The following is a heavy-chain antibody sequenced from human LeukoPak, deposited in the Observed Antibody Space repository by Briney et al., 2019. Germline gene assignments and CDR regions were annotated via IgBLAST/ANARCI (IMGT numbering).Heavy chain of an antibody. D-gene: IGHD3-10*01. Sequence: GGSLRLSCAASGFTFSSYEMNWVRPAPGKGLEWVSYISSSGSTIYYADSVKGRFTISRDNAKNSLYPQMNSLRAEDTAVYYCARDLWFGELFYPYYYGMDVWGQGTTVTVSS. CDR3: ARDLWFGELFYPYYYGMDV. CDR1: GFTFSSYE. CDR2: ISSSGSTI. J-gene: IGHJ6*02. V-gene: IGHV3-48*03.